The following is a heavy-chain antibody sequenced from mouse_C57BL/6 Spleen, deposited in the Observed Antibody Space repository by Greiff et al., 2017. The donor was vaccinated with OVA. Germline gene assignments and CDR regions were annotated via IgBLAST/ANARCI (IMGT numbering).Heavy chain of an antibody. CDR3: ARRIPYAMDY. Sequence: QVQLQPPGAELVKPGASVKLSCKASGYTFTSYWMQWVKQRPGQGLEWIGEIDPSDSYTNYNQKFKGKATLTVDTSSSTAYMQLSSLTSEDSAVYYCARRIPYAMDYWGQGTSVTVSS. CDR2: IDPSDSYT. CDR1: GYTFTSYW. V-gene: IGHV1-50*01. J-gene: IGHJ4*01.